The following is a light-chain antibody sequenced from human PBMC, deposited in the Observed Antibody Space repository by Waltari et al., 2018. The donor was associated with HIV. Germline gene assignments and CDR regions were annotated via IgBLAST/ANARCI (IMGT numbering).Light chain of an antibody. Sequence: IVMTQSPDSLAVSLGERASINCKSSQSVLFDSNNQDYLAWYQQKPGQPPKLLIYWASTRETGVPDRISGSGSETDFTLTINNLQAEDVAVYYCQQYYSFPLTFGGGTKVEI. CDR1: QSVLFDSNNQDY. V-gene: IGKV4-1*01. CDR2: WAS. CDR3: QQYYSFPLT. J-gene: IGKJ4*01.